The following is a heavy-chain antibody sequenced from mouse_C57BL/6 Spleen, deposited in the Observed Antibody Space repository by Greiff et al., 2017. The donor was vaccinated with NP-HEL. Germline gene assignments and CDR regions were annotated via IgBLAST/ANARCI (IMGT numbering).Heavy chain of an antibody. Sequence: QVQLQQPGAELVRPGSSVKLSCKASGYTFTSYWMDWVKQRPGQGLEWIGNIYPSDSETHYNQKFKDKATLTVDKSSSTAYMQLSSLTSEDSAVYYCSREGYGYFAYWGQGTLVTVSA. J-gene: IGHJ3*01. CDR2: IYPSDSET. D-gene: IGHD2-2*01. CDR1: GYTFTSYW. CDR3: SREGYGYFAY. V-gene: IGHV1-61*01.